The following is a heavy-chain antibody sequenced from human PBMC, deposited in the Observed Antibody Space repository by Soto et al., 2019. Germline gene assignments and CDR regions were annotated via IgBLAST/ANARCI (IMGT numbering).Heavy chain of an antibody. CDR2: ISADARDK. CDR3: AREDGSWCLDP. J-gene: IGHJ5*02. CDR1: GFTFSTSP. V-gene: IGHV3-30*04. Sequence: QVQLVESGGGVVQPGRSLRLSCVGSGFTFSTSPMHCVRQAPGKGLEYVAVISADARDKFYADSLKGRFTISRDNSMNTVFLQTNSLTVEDTAVYYCAREDGSWCLDPWGQGTLVTVSS. D-gene: IGHD3-10*01.